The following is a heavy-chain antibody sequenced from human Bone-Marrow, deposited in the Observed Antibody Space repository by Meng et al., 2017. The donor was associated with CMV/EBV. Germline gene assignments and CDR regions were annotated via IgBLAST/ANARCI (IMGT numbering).Heavy chain of an antibody. V-gene: IGHV1-2*02. J-gene: IGHJ5*02. D-gene: IGHD4/OR15-4a*01. CDR3: ARGWGPFVVLTRGWFDP. CDR1: GYTCTGYY. Sequence: QVQRVQAGAEVKKPGASVKVSCKASGYTCTGYYMHGVRQAPGQGLEWMGWINPNSGGTNYAQKFQGRVTMTRDTSISTAYMELSRLRSDDTAVYYCARGWGPFVVLTRGWFDPWGQGTLVTVSS. CDR2: INPNSGGT.